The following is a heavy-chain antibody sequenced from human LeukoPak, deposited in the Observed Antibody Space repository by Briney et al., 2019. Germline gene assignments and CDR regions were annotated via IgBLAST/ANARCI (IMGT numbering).Heavy chain of an antibody. CDR1: GFTFSSYA. V-gene: IGHV3-64D*06. CDR3: VKNVGGDYYYYYGMDV. Sequence: GGSLRLSCSASGFTFSSYAMHWVRQAPGKGLEYISALSSSGDSSYHADSVKGRLTISRDDSKNTVYLQMSSLRTEDTAVYYCVKNVGGDYYYYYGMDVWGQGTTVTVSS. CDR2: LSSSGDSS. D-gene: IGHD3-16*01. J-gene: IGHJ6*02.